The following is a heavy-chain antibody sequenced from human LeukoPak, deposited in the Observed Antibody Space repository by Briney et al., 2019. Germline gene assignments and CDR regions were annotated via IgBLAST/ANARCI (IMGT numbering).Heavy chain of an antibody. Sequence: PGGSLRLSCAASGFTFSDYYMSWVRQAPGKGLEWVANINQDGGEKYYADSVKGRFTISRDNSKNTLYLQMNSLRAEDTAAYYCAKGYSGYDWSLVDYWGQGTLVTVSS. J-gene: IGHJ4*02. CDR1: GFTFSDYY. CDR2: INQDGGEK. D-gene: IGHD5-12*01. V-gene: IGHV3-7*01. CDR3: AKGYSGYDWSLVDY.